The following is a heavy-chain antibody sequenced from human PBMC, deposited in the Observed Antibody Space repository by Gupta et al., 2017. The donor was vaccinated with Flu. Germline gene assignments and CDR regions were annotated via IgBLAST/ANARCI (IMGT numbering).Heavy chain of an antibody. CDR1: GSQYTFNTYA. J-gene: IGHJ4*02. CDR3: ARGAAYCSNGVCSWGYYFEH. Sequence: QVQLVQSGAEVKKPGASVKVSCTASGSQYTFNTYAMHWVRQAPGQRLEWMGWINSVNGNTKYSQKFQGRVTITSDTSASTAYMELSSLRFEDTAVYYCARGAAYCSNGVCSWGYYFEHWGQGALVTVSS. V-gene: IGHV1-3*01. CDR2: INSVNGNT. D-gene: IGHD2-8*01.